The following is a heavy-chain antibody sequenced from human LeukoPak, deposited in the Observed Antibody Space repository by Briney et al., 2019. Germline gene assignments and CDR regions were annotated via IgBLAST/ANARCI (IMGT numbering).Heavy chain of an antibody. CDR1: GFTFSDYF. D-gene: IGHD2-2*02. CDR2: ISSSSDNT. J-gene: IGHJ5*02. Sequence: GGSLRLSCAASGFTFSDYFMAWIRQAPGKGLEWVSYISSSSDNTNYADSVKGRFTISRDNARNSLSLQMNSLRAEDTAVYYCGRGIRKTHCTTTSCYINWFDPWGQGTLVTVSS. CDR3: GRGIRKTHCTTTSCYINWFDP. V-gene: IGHV3-11*06.